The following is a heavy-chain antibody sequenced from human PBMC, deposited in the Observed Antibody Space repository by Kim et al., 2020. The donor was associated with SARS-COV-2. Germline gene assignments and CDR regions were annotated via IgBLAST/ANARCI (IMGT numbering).Heavy chain of an antibody. CDR1: GGSISSSSYF. V-gene: IGHV4-39*01. J-gene: IGHJ4*02. D-gene: IGHD1-1*01. CDR3: ARRTAGTTKFFDY. CDR2: VDYSGNT. Sequence: SETLSLTCAVSGGSISSSSYFWGWIRQPPGKGLEWIGNVDYSGNTYYNPSLKSRVTISGDTSKNQFSLKLSSVTAADTAVYYCARRTAGTTKFFDYWGQG.